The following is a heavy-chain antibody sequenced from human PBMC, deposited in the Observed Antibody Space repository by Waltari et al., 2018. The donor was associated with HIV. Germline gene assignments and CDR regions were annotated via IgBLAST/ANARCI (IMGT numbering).Heavy chain of an antibody. Sequence: QVQLQQWGAGLLKPSETLSLTCAVYVGSVSGSYWTWIRQPPGKGLEWIGEINHSGSTNYNPSLKSRVTISVDTSKNQFSLKLSSVTAADTAVYYCARGQDYDFWSGYYYDYWGQGTLVTVSS. CDR2: INHSGST. CDR1: VGSVSGSY. V-gene: IGHV4-34*01. CDR3: ARGQDYDFWSGYYYDY. J-gene: IGHJ4*02. D-gene: IGHD3-3*01.